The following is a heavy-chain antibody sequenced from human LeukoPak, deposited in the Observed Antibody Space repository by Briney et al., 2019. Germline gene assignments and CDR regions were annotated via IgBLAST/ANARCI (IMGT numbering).Heavy chain of an antibody. J-gene: IGHJ4*02. CDR3: ARSMITFGGVNY. CDR1: GYTFTSYY. D-gene: IGHD3-16*01. V-gene: IGHV1-46*01. CDR2: INPSGGST. Sequence: ASVKVSCKASGYTFTSYYMRWVRQAPGQGLEWMGIINPSGGSTSYAQKFQGRVTMTRDTSTSTVYMELSSLRSEDTAVYYCARSMITFGGVNYWGQGTLVTVSS.